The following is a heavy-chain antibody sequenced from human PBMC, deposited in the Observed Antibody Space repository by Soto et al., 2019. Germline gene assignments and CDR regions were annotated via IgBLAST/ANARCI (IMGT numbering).Heavy chain of an antibody. CDR1: GGTFSSYA. D-gene: IGHD2-2*01. Sequence: SVKVSCKASGGTFSSYAISWVRQAPGQGLEWMGGIIPIFGTANYAQKFQGRVTITADESTSTAYMELSSLRSEDTAVYYCARDIVVVPAPLGGMDVRGQGTKVTVSS. CDR3: ARDIVVVPAPLGGMDV. CDR2: IIPIFGTA. V-gene: IGHV1-69*13. J-gene: IGHJ6*02.